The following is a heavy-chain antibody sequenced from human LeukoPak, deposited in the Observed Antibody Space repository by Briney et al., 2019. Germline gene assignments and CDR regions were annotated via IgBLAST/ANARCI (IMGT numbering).Heavy chain of an antibody. CDR3: ARGITVRGSASFDY. D-gene: IGHD3-10*01. CDR2: IYASGST. V-gene: IGHV4-4*07. J-gene: IGHJ4*02. Sequence: SETLSLTCTVSGCSINNYYWSWIRQPAGKGLEWIGRIYASGSTNYNPSLESRAILSVGTSKNQFSLKLKSVTAADTAVYYCARGITVRGSASFDYWGQGTLVTVSS. CDR1: GCSINNYY.